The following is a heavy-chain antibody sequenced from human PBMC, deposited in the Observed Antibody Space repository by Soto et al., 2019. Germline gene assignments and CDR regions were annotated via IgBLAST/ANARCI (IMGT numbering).Heavy chain of an antibody. J-gene: IGHJ6*02. CDR3: ARGRRDDYSNYYYYGMDV. Sequence: ASVKVSCKASGYTFTSYDINWVRQATGQGLEWMGWMNPNSGNTGYAQKFQGRVTMTRNTSISTAYMELSSLRSEDTAVYYCARGRRDDYSNYYYYGMDVWGQGTTVTVSS. CDR1: GYTFTSYD. CDR2: MNPNSGNT. V-gene: IGHV1-8*01. D-gene: IGHD4-4*01.